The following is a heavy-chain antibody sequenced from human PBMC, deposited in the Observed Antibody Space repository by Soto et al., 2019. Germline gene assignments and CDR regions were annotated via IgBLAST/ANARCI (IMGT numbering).Heavy chain of an antibody. CDR2: ISYDGSNK. Sequence: GSLRLSCAASGFTFSSYGMHWVRRAPGKGLEWVAVISYDGSNKYYADSVKGRFTISRDNSKNTLYLQMNSLRAEDTAVYYCAKDRGYNWNYNWFDPWGQGTLVTVSS. CDR1: GFTFSSYG. D-gene: IGHD1-7*01. J-gene: IGHJ5*02. CDR3: AKDRGYNWNYNWFDP. V-gene: IGHV3-30*18.